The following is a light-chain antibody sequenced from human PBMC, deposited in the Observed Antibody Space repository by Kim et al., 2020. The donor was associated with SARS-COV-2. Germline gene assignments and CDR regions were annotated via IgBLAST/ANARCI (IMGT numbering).Light chain of an antibody. Sequence: VSPGQTASITCSGDKLGDKYACWYQQKPGPSPVLVIYQASKRPSGIPERFSGSNSGNTATLTISGTQAMDEADYYCQAWDSSTVVFGGGTQLTVL. CDR1: KLGDKY. CDR3: QAWDSSTVV. V-gene: IGLV3-1*01. J-gene: IGLJ2*01. CDR2: QAS.